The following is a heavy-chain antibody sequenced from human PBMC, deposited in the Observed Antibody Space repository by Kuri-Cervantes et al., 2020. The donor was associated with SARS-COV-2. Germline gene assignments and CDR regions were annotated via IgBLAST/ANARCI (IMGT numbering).Heavy chain of an antibody. V-gene: IGHV4-39*07. J-gene: IGHJ4*02. D-gene: IGHD3-22*01. Sequence: GSLRLSCTVSGGSISSGGYYWGWIRQPPGKGLEFIGTIYYDGRTYYNTSLKSRVTISVDTSKNRFSLKLSSVTAADTAVYYCAGGYYYDSSGPVLRYYFDYWGQGTLVTVSS. CDR2: IYYDGRT. CDR1: GGSISSGGYY. CDR3: AGGYYYDSSGPVLRYYFDY.